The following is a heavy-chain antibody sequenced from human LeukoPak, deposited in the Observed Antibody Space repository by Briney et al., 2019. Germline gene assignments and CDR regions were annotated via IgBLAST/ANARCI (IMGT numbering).Heavy chain of an antibody. CDR1: GGSISSSSYY. J-gene: IGHJ4*02. CDR3: ATFGRGNSRHFDY. Sequence: KSSETLSLTCTVSGGSISSSSYYWGWIRQPPGKGLEWIGSIYYSGSTYYNPSLKSRVTISVDTSKNQFSLKLSSVTAADTAVYYCATFGRGNSRHFDYWGQGTLVTVSS. V-gene: IGHV4-39*01. D-gene: IGHD4-23*01. CDR2: IYYSGST.